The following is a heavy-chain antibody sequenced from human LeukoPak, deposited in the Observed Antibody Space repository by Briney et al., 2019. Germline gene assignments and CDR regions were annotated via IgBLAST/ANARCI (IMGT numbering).Heavy chain of an antibody. CDR2: ISYSGST. Sequence: PSETLSLTCTVSGGSINSYYWSWIRQPPGKGLEWIGYISYSGSTNYNPPLKSRVTISVDTSKNQFFLKPSSVTAADTALYYCTRGNANWGQGTLVTVSS. V-gene: IGHV4-59*01. CDR1: GGSINSYY. CDR3: TRGNAN. J-gene: IGHJ4*02.